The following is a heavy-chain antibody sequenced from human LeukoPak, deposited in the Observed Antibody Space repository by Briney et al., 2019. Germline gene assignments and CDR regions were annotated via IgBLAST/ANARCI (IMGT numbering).Heavy chain of an antibody. J-gene: IGHJ4*02. Sequence: GGSLGLSCAASGFTFSSYGMHWVRQAPGKGLEWVAFIRYDGSNKYYAGSVKGRFTISRDNSKNTLYLQMNSLRAEDTAVYYCSSVAGTVYWGQGTLVTVSS. CDR2: IRYDGSNK. CDR1: GFTFSSYG. V-gene: IGHV3-30*02. CDR3: SSVAGTVY. D-gene: IGHD6-19*01.